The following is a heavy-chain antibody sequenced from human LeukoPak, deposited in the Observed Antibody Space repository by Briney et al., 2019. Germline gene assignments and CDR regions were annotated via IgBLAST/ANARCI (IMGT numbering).Heavy chain of an antibody. D-gene: IGHD1/OR15-1a*01. J-gene: IGHJ4*02. CDR2: INSDGSST. V-gene: IGHV3-74*01. Sequence: GGSLRLACAASGFTFSSYWMHWVRQAPGKGLVWVSHINSDGSSTSYADSVKGRFTIYRDKAQKTLSLQMNSLRAEDTAVYYCARPLAASREQWGQGPLVTVSS. CDR3: ARPLAASREQ. CDR1: GFTFSSYW.